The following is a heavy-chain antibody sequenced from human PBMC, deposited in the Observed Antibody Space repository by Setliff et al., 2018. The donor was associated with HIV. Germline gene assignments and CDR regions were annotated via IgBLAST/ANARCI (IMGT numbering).Heavy chain of an antibody. V-gene: IGHV3-30*10. CDR2: VTYDGRRT. CDR1: GFTFRTFA. J-gene: IGHJ4*02. CDR3: ASARIPTGGMSTSFDY. D-gene: IGHD2-15*01. Sequence: PVGSLRLSCVASGFTFRTFAMHWVRQAPGKGLEWVSGVTYDGRRTFYTDAVKGRFTISRDNSNNTLYLQVTSLRPEDTAVYYCASARIPTGGMSTSFDYWGQGTPVTVSS.